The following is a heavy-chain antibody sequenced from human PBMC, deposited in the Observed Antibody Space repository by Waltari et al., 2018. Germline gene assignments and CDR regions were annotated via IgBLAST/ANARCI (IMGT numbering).Heavy chain of an antibody. CDR1: GYTFANFH. J-gene: IGHJ4*02. V-gene: IGHV1-46*01. Sequence: QVQLVQSGAEVKKPGASVNVSCKESGYTFANFHIHWVRQAPGHGLEWMGKINPSGGSAGYPQKFQGRVTMTRDTSTGTVYMELTSLTSEDTAVYFCARVPPGPYYFDYWGQGTLVTVSS. CDR2: INPSGGSA. CDR3: ARVPPGPYYFDY.